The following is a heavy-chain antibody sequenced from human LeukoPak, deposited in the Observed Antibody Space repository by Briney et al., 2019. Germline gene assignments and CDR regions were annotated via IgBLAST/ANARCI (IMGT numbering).Heavy chain of an antibody. V-gene: IGHV4-38-2*02. Sequence: SETLSLTCTVSGYSISSGYYWGWIRQPPGKGLEWIGSMFHGGTSYYNPSLKSRVTISMDTSNNQFSLKVSSVTAADTAVYYCARTGVLDYLYYFDYWGQGTLVTVSS. J-gene: IGHJ4*02. CDR2: MFHGGTS. CDR3: ARTGVLDYLYYFDY. CDR1: GYSISSGYY. D-gene: IGHD2-2*03.